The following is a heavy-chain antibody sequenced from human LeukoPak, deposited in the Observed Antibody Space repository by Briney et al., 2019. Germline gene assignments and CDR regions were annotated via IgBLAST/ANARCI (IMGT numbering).Heavy chain of an antibody. CDR1: GFTFSYYN. V-gene: IGHV3-21*06. Sequence: GGSLRLSCSASGFTFSYYNMNWVRQAPGKRLEWVASISGGSDYIEYADSVKGRFTISRDNAKNSLFLQISNLSAEDTAVYYCARLDESEGDYWGQGTLLTVSS. J-gene: IGHJ4*02. CDR3: ARLDESEGDY. CDR2: ISGGSDYI.